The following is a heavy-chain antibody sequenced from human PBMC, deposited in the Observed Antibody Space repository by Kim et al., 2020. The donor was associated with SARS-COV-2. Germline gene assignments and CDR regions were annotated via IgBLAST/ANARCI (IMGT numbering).Heavy chain of an antibody. CDR2: IYYSGST. D-gene: IGHD3-22*01. V-gene: IGHV4-39*01. CDR3: PSDPFISVILVAQGYYYDMGV. J-gene: IGHJ6*02. CDR1: GCSISSSSYY. Sequence: SETLSLTCTVSGCSISSSSYYWGWIRQPPGKGLEWIGSIYYSGSTYYNPSLKSRVTISVDTSKNQFSLKLSSVTAADTAVYYCPSDPFISVILVAQGYYYDMGVWGQGTAVTVSS.